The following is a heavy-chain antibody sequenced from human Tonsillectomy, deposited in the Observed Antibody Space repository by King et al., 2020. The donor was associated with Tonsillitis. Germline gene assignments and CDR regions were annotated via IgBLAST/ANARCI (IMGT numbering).Heavy chain of an antibody. J-gene: IGHJ4*02. CDR2: IYSGGSST. D-gene: IGHD6-13*01. Sequence: VQLVESGGGLVQPGGSLKLSCTASGFTFGTYAMSWVRQAPGKGLEWVSVIYSGGSSTHYSDSVKGRFTISRDNSKNTLYLQMNSLRTEDTAVYYCAKQKGPAAGIDYWGQGTLVTVSS. V-gene: IGHV3-23*03. CDR1: GFTFGTYA. CDR3: AKQKGPAAGIDY.